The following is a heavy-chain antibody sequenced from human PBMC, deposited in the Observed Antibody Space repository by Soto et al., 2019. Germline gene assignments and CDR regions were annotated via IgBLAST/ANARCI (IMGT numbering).Heavy chain of an antibody. J-gene: IGHJ2*01. D-gene: IGHD1-26*01. V-gene: IGHV4-34*01. CDR2: IDQSGGYQTGSP. CDR3: ARGLKVGTTIYWYFDL. Sequence: QVQLHQWGTELLKPSETLSLTCAVDGGSFSGFYWTWIRQTPGKGLEWVGEIDQSGGYQTGSPNYNPSLESRVIISGDTSKNQMSLKLNSVTAADTALYYCARGLKVGTTIYWYFDLWGRGTLVTVSS. CDR1: GGSFSGFY.